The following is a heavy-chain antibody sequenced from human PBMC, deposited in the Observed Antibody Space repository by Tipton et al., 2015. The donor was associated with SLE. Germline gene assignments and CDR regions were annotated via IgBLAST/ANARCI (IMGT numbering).Heavy chain of an antibody. CDR3: ARATDWNLSPDV. D-gene: IGHD1-7*01. J-gene: IGHJ6*03. CDR1: GGPISGYY. Sequence: TLSLTCTVSGGPISGYYWGWIRQVPGKGLEWIGHIYDSGTTFYNPSLKSRVTISIGTSKNQFSLRLNSVTAADTAVYFCARATDWNLSPDVWGKGTTVTVSS. V-gene: IGHV4-31*03. CDR2: IYDSGTT.